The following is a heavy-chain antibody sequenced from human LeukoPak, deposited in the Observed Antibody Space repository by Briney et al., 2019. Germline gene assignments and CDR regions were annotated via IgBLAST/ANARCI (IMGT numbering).Heavy chain of an antibody. Sequence: GGSLRLSCAASGFTFSSYWMSWVRQAPGKGLEWVVNIKQDGSEKYYVDSVKGRFTISRDNAKNSLYLQMNSLRVENTSVYYCARGVAVDYWGQGTLVTVSS. CDR2: IKQDGSEK. CDR1: GFTFSSYW. V-gene: IGHV3-7*01. J-gene: IGHJ4*02. CDR3: ARGVAVDY.